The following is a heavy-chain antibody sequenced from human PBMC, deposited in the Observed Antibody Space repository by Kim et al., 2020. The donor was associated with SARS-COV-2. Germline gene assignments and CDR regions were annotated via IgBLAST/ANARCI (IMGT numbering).Heavy chain of an antibody. CDR1: GFRFSDYS. D-gene: IGHD6-19*01. Sequence: GGSLRLSCVASGFRFSDYSMNWVRQAPGKGLEWLSYISSSSSTVLYADAVKGRFTISRNNGENSLYLQMNSLRAEDTAVYFCSRSLPVAGTFDFWGQGTMVTVSS. CDR3: SRSLPVAGTFDF. J-gene: IGHJ4*02. CDR2: ISSSSSTV. V-gene: IGHV3-48*01.